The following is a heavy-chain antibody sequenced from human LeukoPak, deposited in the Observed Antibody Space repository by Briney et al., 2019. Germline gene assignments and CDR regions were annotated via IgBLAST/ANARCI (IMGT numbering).Heavy chain of an antibody. Sequence: SETLSLTCTVSGGSLSRYYWSWIRQPPGKGLEWIGHTHYSGSTNYNPSLKSRVAISIDTSKNQFSLRLSSVTAVDTAVYYCARVSGATITTYYGMDVWGQGTTVIVS. D-gene: IGHD5-12*01. CDR2: THYSGST. J-gene: IGHJ6*02. CDR1: GGSLSRYY. V-gene: IGHV4-59*01. CDR3: ARVSGATITTYYGMDV.